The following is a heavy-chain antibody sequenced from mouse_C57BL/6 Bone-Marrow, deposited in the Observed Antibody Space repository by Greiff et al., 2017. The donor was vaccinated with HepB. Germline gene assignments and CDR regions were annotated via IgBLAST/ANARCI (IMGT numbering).Heavy chain of an antibody. CDR3: ARPAQAKGFAY. Sequence: VQLQQSGPGLVQPSQSLSITCTVSGFSLTSYGVHWVRQSPGKGLEWLGVIWSGGSTDYNAAFISRLSISKDNSKSQVFFKMNSLQADVTAIYYCARPAQAKGFAYWGQGTLVTVSA. J-gene: IGHJ3*01. CDR1: GFSLTSYG. V-gene: IGHV2-2*01. CDR2: IWSGGST. D-gene: IGHD3-2*02.